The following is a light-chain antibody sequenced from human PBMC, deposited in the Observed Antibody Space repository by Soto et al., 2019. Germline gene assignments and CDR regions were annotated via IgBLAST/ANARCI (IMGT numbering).Light chain of an antibody. CDR3: LQYTNYPFT. CDR1: QGIRNY. V-gene: IGKV1-17*03. Sequence: DIQMTQSPSAMSASIGDRVTITCRASQGIRNYLAWFQQKSGKVPKRLIYAASTLQCGVPSRFSGSGSGTEFTLTINNLQPEDFASYYCLQYTNYPFTFGGGTKVEVK. J-gene: IGKJ4*01. CDR2: AAS.